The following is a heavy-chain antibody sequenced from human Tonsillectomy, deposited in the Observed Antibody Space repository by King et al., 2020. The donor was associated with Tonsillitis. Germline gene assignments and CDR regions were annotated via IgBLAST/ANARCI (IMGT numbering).Heavy chain of an antibody. CDR2: IYYSGST. V-gene: IGHV4-59*01. CDR1: GGSISSYY. J-gene: IGHJ2*01. D-gene: IGHD6-13*01. Sequence: QLQESGPGLVKPSETLSLTCTVSGGSISSYYWSWIRQPPGKALEWIGFIYYSGSTNYNPSLKSRVPISIDTSKNQFSLRLSSVNAADTAVYYCARVHSSSYWYFDLWGRGTLVTVSS. CDR3: ARVHSSSYWYFDL.